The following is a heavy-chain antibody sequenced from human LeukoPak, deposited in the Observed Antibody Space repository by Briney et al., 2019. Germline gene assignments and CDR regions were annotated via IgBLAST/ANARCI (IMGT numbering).Heavy chain of an antibody. Sequence: PSETLSLTCIVSGGSISSISSNNYHWGWIRQPPGKGLEWIGSIYYSGSTYYNPSLKSRVTISVDTSKNQFSLKLTSVTAADTAVYYCARRVGTRDWYFDLWGRGTLVTVSS. V-gene: IGHV4-39*01. CDR1: GGSISSISSNNYH. CDR2: IYYSGST. CDR3: ARRVGTRDWYFDL. J-gene: IGHJ2*01. D-gene: IGHD1-14*01.